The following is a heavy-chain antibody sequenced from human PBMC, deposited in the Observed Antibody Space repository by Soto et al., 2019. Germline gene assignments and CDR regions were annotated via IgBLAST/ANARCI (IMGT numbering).Heavy chain of an antibody. CDR2: IYYSGST. Sequence: PSETLSLTCTVSGGSISSYYWSWIRQPPGKGLEWTGYIYYSGSTNYNPSLKSRVTISVDTSKNQFSLKLSSVTAADTAVYYCARDLGAWGMDGWGQGTTVTVAS. V-gene: IGHV4-59*01. CDR3: ARDLGAWGMDG. D-gene: IGHD3-16*01. CDR1: GGSISSYY. J-gene: IGHJ6*02.